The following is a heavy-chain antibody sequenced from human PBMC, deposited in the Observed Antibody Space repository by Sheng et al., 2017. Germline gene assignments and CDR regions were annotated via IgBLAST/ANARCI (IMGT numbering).Heavy chain of an antibody. D-gene: IGHD2-2*01. CDR1: GFTFSSYS. J-gene: IGHJ4*02. CDR2: ISSSSSYI. V-gene: IGHV3-21*01. CDR3: ARGTRYCSSTSCYFIDY. Sequence: EVQLVESGGGLVKPGGSLRLSCAASGFTFSSYSMNWVRQAPGKGLEWVSSISSSSSYIYYADSVKGRFTISRDNAKNSLYLQMNSLRAEDTAVYYCARGTRYCSSTSCYFIDYWGQGTLVTVSS.